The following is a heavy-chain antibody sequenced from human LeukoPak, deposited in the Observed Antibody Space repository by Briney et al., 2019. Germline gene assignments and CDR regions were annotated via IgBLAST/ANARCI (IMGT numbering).Heavy chain of an antibody. CDR3: SRSLNF. CDR2: IKEDGSET. CDR1: GFTFSRSW. J-gene: IGHJ4*02. Sequence: PGGSLRLSCATSGFTFSRSWMDWVRQAPGKGLEWVANIKEDGSETHYVDFAKGRFTISRDNAKNSLFLQVDNLRVEDTAIYYCSRSLNFWGQGTLVTGSP. V-gene: IGHV3-7*01.